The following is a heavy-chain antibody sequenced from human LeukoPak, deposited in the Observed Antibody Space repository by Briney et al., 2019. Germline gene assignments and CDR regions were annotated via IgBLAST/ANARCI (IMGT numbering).Heavy chain of an antibody. CDR3: ARQGGYCSSTSCYNYFDS. CDR2: IYYSGST. J-gene: IGHJ4*02. V-gene: IGHV4-39*01. Sequence: PSETLSLTCTVSAGSIRSSSYYWGWIRQPPGKGLEWIGSIYYSGSTYYNPSLKSRVTISVDTSKNQFSLKLSSVTAADTAVYYCARQGGYCSSTSCYNYFDSWGPGTLVTVSS. CDR1: AGSIRSSSYY. D-gene: IGHD2-2*02.